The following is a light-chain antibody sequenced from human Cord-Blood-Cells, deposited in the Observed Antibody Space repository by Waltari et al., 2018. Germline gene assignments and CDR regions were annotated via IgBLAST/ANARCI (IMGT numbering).Light chain of an antibody. V-gene: IGLV2-14*01. CDR2: DVS. Sequence: QSALTQPASVSGSPGQSITISCTGTSSDVGGYNNVSWYQQHPGKAPKLMIYDVSNRASGVSNRFSGSKSGNTASLTISGLQAEDEADYYCSSYTSSSTLDVVFGGGTKLTVL. CDR3: SSYTSSSTLDVV. CDR1: SSDVGGYNN. J-gene: IGLJ2*01.